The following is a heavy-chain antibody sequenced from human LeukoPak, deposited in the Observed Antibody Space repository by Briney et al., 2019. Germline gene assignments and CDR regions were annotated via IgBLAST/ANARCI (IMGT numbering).Heavy chain of an antibody. D-gene: IGHD3-10*01. CDR3: ARLTGSGSYYSR. J-gene: IGHJ4*02. CDR1: GCSISSGYY. V-gene: IGHV4-38-2*01. Sequence: SQTLSLTCAVSGCSISSGYYGGWSRQPPGKGLECIGSIYHSGSTYYNPSLKSRVTISVDTDKKQFSLKLSSVTAAGTAVYYCARLTGSGSYYSRWGQGTLVTVSS. CDR2: IYHSGST.